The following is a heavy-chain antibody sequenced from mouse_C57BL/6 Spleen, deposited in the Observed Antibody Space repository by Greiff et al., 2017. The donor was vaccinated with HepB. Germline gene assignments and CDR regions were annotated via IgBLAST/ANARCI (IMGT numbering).Heavy chain of an antibody. J-gene: IGHJ4*01. CDR2: INPSSGYT. Sequence: VQLQQSGAELARPGASVKMSCKASGYTFTSYTMHWVKQRPGQGLEWIGYINPSSGYTKYNQKFKDKATLTADKSSSTAYMQLSSLTSEDSAVYYCARPGEYDAMDYWGQGTSVTVSS. CDR1: GYTFTSYT. D-gene: IGHD3-1*01. CDR3: ARPGEYDAMDY. V-gene: IGHV1-4*01.